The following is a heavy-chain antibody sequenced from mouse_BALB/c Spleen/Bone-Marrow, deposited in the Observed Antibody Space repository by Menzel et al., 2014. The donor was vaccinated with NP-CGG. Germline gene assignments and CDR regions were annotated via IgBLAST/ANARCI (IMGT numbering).Heavy chain of an antibody. D-gene: IGHD2-1*01. CDR1: GYTFTSCY. V-gene: IGHV1S56*01. Sequence: VQLQQSGPELVKPGASVKMSCKASGYTFTSCYIHWVKQSPGQGLEWIGWMYPGDGSTEYNEKFKGKTTLTADKSSSTAYMLLSSLTSEDSAIYFCARPDGNYESYFDYWGQGTTLTVSS. J-gene: IGHJ2*01. CDR3: ARPDGNYESYFDY. CDR2: MYPGDGST.